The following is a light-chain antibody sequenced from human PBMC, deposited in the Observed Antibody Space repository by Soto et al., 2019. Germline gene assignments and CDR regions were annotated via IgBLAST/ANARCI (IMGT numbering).Light chain of an antibody. CDR1: QYINTR. CDR3: HQCYSSRT. V-gene: IGKV3-20*01. Sequence: EIVLTQSPATLSSFPGDRVTLSCRASQYINTRLAWYQHRPGQAPRLLIYGASSRATGIPDRFSGSGSGTDFTLTISRLEPEDFAVYYCHQCYSSRTFGQGTKGDIK. J-gene: IGKJ1*01. CDR2: GAS.